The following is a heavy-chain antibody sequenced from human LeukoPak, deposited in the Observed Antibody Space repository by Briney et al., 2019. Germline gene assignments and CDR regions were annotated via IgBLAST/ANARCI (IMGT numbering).Heavy chain of an antibody. V-gene: IGHV3-30*18. Sequence: GGSLRLSCAASGFTFSNYGMHWVRQAPGKGLEWVAVISYDGNTKYYADSVKDRLTFSRDNSRNTLYLQMNSLRAEDTAIFYCAKEGSSGFIDSWGQGTLVTVSS. CDR1: GFTFSNYG. CDR2: ISYDGNTK. D-gene: IGHD6-19*01. CDR3: AKEGSSGFIDS. J-gene: IGHJ4*02.